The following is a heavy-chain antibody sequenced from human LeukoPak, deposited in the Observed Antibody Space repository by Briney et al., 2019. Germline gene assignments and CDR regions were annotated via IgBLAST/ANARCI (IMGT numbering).Heavy chain of an antibody. CDR2: IYTDNSDV. D-gene: IGHD3-9*01. Sequence: GESLKISCKGSGYSFTSYWIGWVRQMPGRGLEWMGIIYTDNSDVRYSPSFRGRVTISADKSVNTAYLQWSSLKASDTAMYYCARLQEYHDIVTGYFTFWGQGTLVTVSS. J-gene: IGHJ4*02. V-gene: IGHV5-51*01. CDR3: ARLQEYHDIVTGYFTF. CDR1: GYSFTSYW.